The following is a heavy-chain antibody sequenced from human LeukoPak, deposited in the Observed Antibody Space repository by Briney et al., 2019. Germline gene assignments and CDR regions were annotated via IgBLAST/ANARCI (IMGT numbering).Heavy chain of an antibody. CDR2: NYWDNDE. J-gene: IGHJ4*02. CDR1: GFSLASSGVG. Sequence: SGPTLVDTTATLTLTCTFSGFSLASSGVGVGWIRQSPEKALEWLALNYWDNDERYIPSLRSRLTITQDTSKKPVVLTMTYMEPVDTATYYCAHSLARKRNASLGGYFNYWGQGILVAVS. D-gene: IGHD3-16*01. V-gene: IGHV2-5*02. CDR3: AHSLARKRNASLGGYFNY.